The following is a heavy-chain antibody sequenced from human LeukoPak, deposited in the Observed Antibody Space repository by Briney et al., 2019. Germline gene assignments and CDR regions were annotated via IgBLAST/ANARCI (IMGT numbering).Heavy chain of an antibody. CDR1: GASIRHYY. Sequence: SETLSLTCTVSGASIRHYYWSWIRQPPGQGLEWIGNLYHSGSPNYNPSLKSRVTISMDTAKNQFSLRLRSVTAADTAVYYCATLTGTTYPYYFAFWGQATLVTVSS. CDR2: LYHSGSP. D-gene: IGHD1-20*01. CDR3: ATLTGTTYPYYFAF. J-gene: IGHJ4*02. V-gene: IGHV4-59*01.